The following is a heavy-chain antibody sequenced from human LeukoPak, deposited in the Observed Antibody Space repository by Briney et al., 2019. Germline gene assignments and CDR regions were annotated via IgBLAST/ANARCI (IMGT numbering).Heavy chain of an antibody. V-gene: IGHV4-39*07. J-gene: IGHJ6*03. CDR3: ARDFRDGYNGPYYYYYMDV. CDR2: IYYSGST. D-gene: IGHD5-24*01. Sequence: SETLSLTCTVSGGSISSSSYYWGWIRQPPGKGLEWIGSIYYSGSTYYNPSLKSRVTISVDTSKNQFSLKLSSVTAADTAVYYCARDFRDGYNGPYYYYYMDVWGKGTTVTVSS. CDR1: GGSISSSSYY.